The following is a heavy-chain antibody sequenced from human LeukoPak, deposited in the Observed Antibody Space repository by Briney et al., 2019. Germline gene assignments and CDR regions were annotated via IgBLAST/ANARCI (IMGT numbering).Heavy chain of an antibody. CDR2: VWYDGSDK. J-gene: IGHJ5*02. CDR3: ARDLGQQVVRGIDP. V-gene: IGHV3-33*01. CDR1: GFTFNNYG. Sequence: GGSLRLSCAASGFTFNNYGMHWVRQVAGKGLEWVAVVWYDGSDKHYADSVRGRFTISRDNSKNTLYLQMNNLRAADTAVYYCARDLGQQVVRGIDPWGQGTLVTVSS. D-gene: IGHD6-13*01.